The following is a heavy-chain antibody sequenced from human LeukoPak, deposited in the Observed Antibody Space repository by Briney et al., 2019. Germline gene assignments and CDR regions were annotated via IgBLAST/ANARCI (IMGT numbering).Heavy chain of an antibody. CDR1: GFTFSSYG. J-gene: IGHJ4*02. Sequence: GGSLRLSCAASGFTFSSYGMHWVRQAPGKGLEWVAVISYDGSNKYYADSVKGRFTISRDNSKNTLYLQMNSLRAEDTAVYYCARDGLYYYGSGSYPEEVFDYWGQGTLVTVSS. D-gene: IGHD3-10*01. CDR3: ARDGLYYYGSGSYPEEVFDY. CDR2: ISYDGSNK. V-gene: IGHV3-30*19.